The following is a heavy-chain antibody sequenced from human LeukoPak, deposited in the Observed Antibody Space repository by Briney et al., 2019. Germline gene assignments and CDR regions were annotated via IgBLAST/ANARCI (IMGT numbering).Heavy chain of an antibody. CDR3: ASGSGH. J-gene: IGHJ4*02. D-gene: IGHD2-2*03. CDR1: GFTFGNYG. Sequence: PGGSLRLSCAASGFTFGNYGLNWVRQAPGKGLEWVSHISSSGSAKYYADSVKGRFTISRDSAKNSLYLQMNSLRDEDTAVFYCASGSGHWGQGTLVTVSS. V-gene: IGHV3-48*02. CDR2: ISSSGSAK.